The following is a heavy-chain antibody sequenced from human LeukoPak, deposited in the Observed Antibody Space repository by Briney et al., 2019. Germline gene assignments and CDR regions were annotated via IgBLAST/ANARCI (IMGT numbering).Heavy chain of an antibody. J-gene: IGHJ5*02. CDR2: IYHSGST. CDR3: ARLMDWFDP. V-gene: IGHV4-38-2*01. CDR1: GYSISSGYY. Sequence: SETLSLTCAVPGYSISSGYYWGWIRQPPGKGLEWIGSIYHSGSTYYNPSLKSRVTISVDTSKNQFSLKLSSVTAADTAVYYCARLMDWFDPWGQGTLVTVSS. D-gene: IGHD2-2*03.